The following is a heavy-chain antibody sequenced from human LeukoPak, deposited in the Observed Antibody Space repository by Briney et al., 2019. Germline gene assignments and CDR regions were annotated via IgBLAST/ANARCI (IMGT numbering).Heavy chain of an antibody. CDR3: AKDLSSGWYYNSFDY. D-gene: IGHD6-19*01. V-gene: IGHV3-23*01. CDR2: ISASGGTT. CDR1: GFTFSSYA. Sequence: GGSLRLSCGASGFTFSSYAMSWVRQAPGKGLEWVSAISASGGTTYYADSVKGRFTISRDNSKNTLHLQMDSLRAEDTAVYYCAKDLSSGWYYNSFDYWGQGTLVTVSS. J-gene: IGHJ4*02.